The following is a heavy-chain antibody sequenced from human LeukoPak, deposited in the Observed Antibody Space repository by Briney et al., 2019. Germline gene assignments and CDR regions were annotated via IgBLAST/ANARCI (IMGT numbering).Heavy chain of an antibody. CDR1: GFTFSGYA. CDR2: ISGSGGST. D-gene: IGHD4-17*01. Sequence: GGSLRLSCAASGFTFSGYAMSWVRQAPGKGLEWVSAISGSGGSTYYADSVKGRFTISRDNSKNTLYLQMNSLRAEDTAVYYCAKAVTTVTTLGLFDYWGQGTLVTVSS. CDR3: AKAVTTVTTLGLFDY. J-gene: IGHJ4*02. V-gene: IGHV3-23*01.